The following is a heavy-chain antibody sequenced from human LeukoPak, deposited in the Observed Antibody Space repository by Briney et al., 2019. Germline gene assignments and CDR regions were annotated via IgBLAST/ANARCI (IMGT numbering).Heavy chain of an antibody. J-gene: IGHJ3*02. CDR3: AKVVGDGYNSLRVAFDI. CDR2: ILYDGSNK. D-gene: IGHD5-24*01. Sequence: GRSLRLSCAASGFTFSSYSMHWVRQAPGKGLEWVAVILYDGSNKYYADSVKGRFTISRDNSKNTLYLQMNSLRAEDTAVYYCAKVVGDGYNSLRVAFDIWGQGTMVTVSS. CDR1: GFTFSSYS. V-gene: IGHV3-30-3*01.